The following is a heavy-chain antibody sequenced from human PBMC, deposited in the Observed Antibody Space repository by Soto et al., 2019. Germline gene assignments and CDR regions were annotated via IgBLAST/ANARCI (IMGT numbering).Heavy chain of an antibody. D-gene: IGHD2-21*02. CDR1: GFTLRSYA. Sequence: VQLLESGGGLVQPGGSLRLSCVASGFTLRSYAMSWVRQAPGEGLEWVSAISASGDSTYYADSVKGRFTISRDNSTNTLYLQMNSLRADDTAIYYCAKVVYCGGDCPPGDYWGQGTLVTVSS. J-gene: IGHJ4*02. V-gene: IGHV3-23*01. CDR2: ISASGDST. CDR3: AKVVYCGGDCPPGDY.